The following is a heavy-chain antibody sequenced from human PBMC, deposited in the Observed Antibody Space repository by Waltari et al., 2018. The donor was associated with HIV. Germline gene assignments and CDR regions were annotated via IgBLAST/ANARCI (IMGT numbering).Heavy chain of an antibody. J-gene: IGHJ4*02. Sequence: QVQLVESGGGVVQPGGSLRLFCGAAGFPFTRYDIRWVRQAPGKGLEWVAVICYDGSNKYYADSLKGRFTISRDNSKNTLYLQMNSLRAEDTAVYYCAREENGGDYWGQGTLVTVSS. CDR1: GFPFTRYD. V-gene: IGHV3-33*01. D-gene: IGHD1-1*01. CDR3: AREENGGDY. CDR2: ICYDGSNK.